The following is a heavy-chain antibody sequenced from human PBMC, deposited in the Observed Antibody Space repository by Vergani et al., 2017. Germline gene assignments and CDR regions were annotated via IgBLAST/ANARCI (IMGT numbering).Heavy chain of an antibody. CDR1: GDSISSSDYF. CDR2: FYSTGST. J-gene: IGHJ4*02. CDR3: ARMGGYDEGDAFRIGYFDS. Sequence: QVQLQESGPGLVKPSQTLSLTCSVSGDSISSSDYFWKWIRQHPGKGLEWIGYFYSTGSTHHNPSLRRRINMSVDTSKNQFSLKLNSVTAADTAMYYCARMGGYDEGDAFRIGYFDSWVAGILVAVSS. D-gene: IGHD3-22*01. V-gene: IGHV4-31*03.